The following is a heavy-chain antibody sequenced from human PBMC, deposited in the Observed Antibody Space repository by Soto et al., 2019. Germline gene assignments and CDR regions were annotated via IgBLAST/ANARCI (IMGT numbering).Heavy chain of an antibody. V-gene: IGHV2-26*01. J-gene: IGHJ4*02. CDR1: GFSPPNVQKG. CDR2: ILSDVEQ. CDR3: ARISGRFGASHFDF. D-gene: IGHD3-10*01. Sequence: QVTLKESGPVLVQATETLTLTCNVSGFSPPNVQKGLAGIRQPPGKALEWLAHILSDVEQSYKSSLKKRLTISQDTSKRQVVLVMTNVEPVDTATYYCARISGRFGASHFDFWGQGSSVIVSS.